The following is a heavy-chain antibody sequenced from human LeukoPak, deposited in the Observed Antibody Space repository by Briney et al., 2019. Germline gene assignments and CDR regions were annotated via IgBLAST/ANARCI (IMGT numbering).Heavy chain of an antibody. Sequence: PSETLSLTCTVSGDSISSSTYYWGWIRQPPGKGLEWIGSLYYSGSTYYNPSLKSRVTISVDTSKNQFSLKLSSVTAADTAVYYCARAYDSSGYLDAFDIWGQGTMVTVSS. CDR2: LYYSGST. V-gene: IGHV4-39*07. D-gene: IGHD3-22*01. CDR3: ARAYDSSGYLDAFDI. J-gene: IGHJ3*02. CDR1: GDSISSSTYY.